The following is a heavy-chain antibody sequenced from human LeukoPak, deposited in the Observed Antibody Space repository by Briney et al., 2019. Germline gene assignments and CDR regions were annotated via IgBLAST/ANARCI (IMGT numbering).Heavy chain of an antibody. Sequence: GGSLRLSCEASGLTFSNYNMNWVRQAPGMGLEWVSAITYTSRDIYYANAVKGRFTISRDNAKNSLYLQMNSLRAEDTAVYYCATGRGNPLPPLESFDYWGQGTLVTVSS. D-gene: IGHD3-10*01. J-gene: IGHJ4*02. CDR1: GLTFSNYN. CDR2: ITYTSRDI. V-gene: IGHV3-21*01. CDR3: ATGRGNPLPPLESFDY.